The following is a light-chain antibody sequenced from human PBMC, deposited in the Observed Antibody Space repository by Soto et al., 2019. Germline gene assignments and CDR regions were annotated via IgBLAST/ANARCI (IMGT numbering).Light chain of an antibody. CDR3: SSYAGSNNPYV. J-gene: IGLJ1*01. V-gene: IGLV2-14*03. Sequence: QSALTQPASVSASPGQSITISCTGTSSDVGGSNFVSWYQQHPGKPPKLIIYDVATRPSGVSNRFSGSKSGSTASLIISRLQAEDEADYYCSSYAGSNNPYVFGTGTKLTVL. CDR1: SSDVGGSNF. CDR2: DVA.